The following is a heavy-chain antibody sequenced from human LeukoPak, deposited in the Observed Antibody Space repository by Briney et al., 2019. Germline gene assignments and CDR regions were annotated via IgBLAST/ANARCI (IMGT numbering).Heavy chain of an antibody. CDR2: LNHSGTT. D-gene: IGHD3-10*01. CDR3: ARGSVGYYVSGSPFYYGMDV. V-gene: IGHV4-34*01. Sequence: SETLSLTCAVYGGSLSGYYWTWIRQPPGKGLEWIGGLNHSGTTNYNPSLKSRVTISEDTSTSQLSLRLISVTAADTAVYYCARGSVGYYVSGSPFYYGMDVWGQGTTVTVSS. CDR1: GGSLSGYY. J-gene: IGHJ6*02.